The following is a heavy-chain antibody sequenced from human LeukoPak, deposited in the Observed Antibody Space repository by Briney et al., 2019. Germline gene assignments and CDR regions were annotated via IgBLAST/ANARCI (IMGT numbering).Heavy chain of an antibody. CDR1: EFTFSTYT. V-gene: IGHV4-34*01. D-gene: IGHD4-17*01. Sequence: PGGSLRLSCAASEFTFSTYTMNWVRQAPGKGLEWIGEINHSGSTNYNPSLKSRVTISVDTSKNQFSLKLSSVTAADTAVYYCARTDQSTVTPYYFDHWGQGTLVTVSS. CDR3: ARTDQSTVTPYYFDH. CDR2: INHSGST. J-gene: IGHJ4*02.